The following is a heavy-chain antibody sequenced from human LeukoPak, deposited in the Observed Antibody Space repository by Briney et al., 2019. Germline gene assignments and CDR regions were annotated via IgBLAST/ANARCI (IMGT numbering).Heavy chain of an antibody. D-gene: IGHD6-19*01. CDR3: ARGQQWLVRSPTHQPTDY. V-gene: IGHV1-46*01. J-gene: IGHJ4*02. CDR1: GYTFTSYY. CDR2: INPSGGST. Sequence: ASVKVSCKASGYTFTSYYMHWVRQAPGQGLEWMGIINPSGGSTSYAQKFQGRVTMTRDTSTSTVYMELSSLRSEDTAVYYCARGQQWLVRSPTHQPTDYWGQGTLVTVSS.